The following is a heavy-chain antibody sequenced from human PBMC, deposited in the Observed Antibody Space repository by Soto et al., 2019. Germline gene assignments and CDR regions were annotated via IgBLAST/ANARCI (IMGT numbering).Heavy chain of an antibody. CDR1: GFTLRTYT. D-gene: IGHD6-19*01. J-gene: IGHJ4*01. V-gene: IGHV3-48*02. CDR3: ARESPSSQWLLTRYFDH. CDR2: ISGGGETI. Sequence: GGSLRLSCAASGFTLRTYTMNWVRQAPGKGLEWVSSISGGGETIYYADSVRGRFTISRDNAKNPLCLQMNSLRDEDTAVYYCARESPSSQWLLTRYFDHWGHGTQVTVSS.